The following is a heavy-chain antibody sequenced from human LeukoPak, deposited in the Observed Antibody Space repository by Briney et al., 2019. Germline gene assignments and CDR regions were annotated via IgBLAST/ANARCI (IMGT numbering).Heavy chain of an antibody. V-gene: IGHV3-30*02. D-gene: IGHD6-6*01. J-gene: IGHJ4*02. CDR3: ACVRAPLDY. CDR2: IRYDGSNK. CDR1: GFTVSGTY. Sequence: GGSLRLSCAASGFTVSGTYMSWVRQAPGKGLEWVAFIRYDGSNKYYADSVKGRFTISRDNSKNTLYLQMNSLRAEDTAVYYCACVRAPLDYWGQGTLVTVSS.